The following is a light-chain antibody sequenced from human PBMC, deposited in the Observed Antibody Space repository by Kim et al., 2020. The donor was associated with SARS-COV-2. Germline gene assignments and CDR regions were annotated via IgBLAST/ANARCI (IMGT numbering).Light chain of an antibody. V-gene: IGKV3-20*01. Sequence: EIVLTQSPGTLSLSPGERATLSCRASQSVSSSYLAWYQQKPGQPPRLLIYGASSRAAGIPDRFSGSGCGTDFTLTISRLEPEDFAVYYCQQYGSSPRTFGQGTKVDIK. CDR3: QQYGSSPRT. CDR2: GAS. J-gene: IGKJ1*01. CDR1: QSVSSSY.